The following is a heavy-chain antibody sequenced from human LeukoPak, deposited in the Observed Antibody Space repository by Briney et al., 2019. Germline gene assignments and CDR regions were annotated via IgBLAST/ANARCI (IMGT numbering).Heavy chain of an antibody. CDR1: GYTLTELS. D-gene: IGHD2-2*01. Sequence: GASVKVSCKVSGYTLTELSMHWVRQAPGQGLEWMGWINPNSGGTNYAQKFQGRVTMTRDTSISTAYMELSRLRSDDTAVYYCARDCSSTSCYRVFDYWGQGTLVTVSS. J-gene: IGHJ4*02. CDR2: INPNSGGT. V-gene: IGHV1-2*02. CDR3: ARDCSSTSCYRVFDY.